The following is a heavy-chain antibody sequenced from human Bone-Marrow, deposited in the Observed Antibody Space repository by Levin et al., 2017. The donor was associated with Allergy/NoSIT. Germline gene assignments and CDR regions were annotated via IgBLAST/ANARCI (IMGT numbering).Heavy chain of an antibody. CDR2: IIPIFGTA. CDR3: ARGANSGYNYYYGMDV. CDR1: GGTFSSYA. V-gene: IGHV1-69*13. Sequence: SVKVSCKASGGTFSSYAISWVRQAPGQGLEWMGGIIPIFGTANYAQKFQGRVTITADESTSTAYMELSSLRSEDTAVYYCARGANSGYNYYYGMDVWGQGTTVTVSS. J-gene: IGHJ6*02. D-gene: IGHD6-13*01.